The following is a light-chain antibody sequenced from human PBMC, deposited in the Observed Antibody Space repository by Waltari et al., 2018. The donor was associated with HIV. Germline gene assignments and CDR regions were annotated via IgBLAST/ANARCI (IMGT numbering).Light chain of an antibody. CDR2: EKN. CDR3: ATWESGLSAV. J-gene: IGLJ3*02. CDR1: DSNIGANF. Sequence: QSVLTQPPSVSAAAGQKVTISCSGSDSNIGANFVSWYQQVPGAAPRLVIYEKNKRPSGIPDRFSGAKCGTSATLGSTGLRPGDEDHYFCATWESGLSAVFGAGTKLTVL. V-gene: IGLV1-51*01.